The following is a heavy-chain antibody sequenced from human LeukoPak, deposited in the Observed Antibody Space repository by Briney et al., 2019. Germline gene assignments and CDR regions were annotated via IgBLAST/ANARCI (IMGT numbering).Heavy chain of an antibody. J-gene: IGHJ5*02. CDR3: ARVPTYYDSGSYGS. D-gene: IGHD3-10*01. CDR2: IKSKTDGGTT. V-gene: IGHV3-15*01. Sequence: GGSLRLSCAASGFTFSNAWMSWVRQAPGKGLEWVGRIKSKTDGGTTDYAAPVKGRFTISRDDSKNTLYLQMNSLKTEDTAVYYCARVPTYYDSGSYGSWGQGTLVTVSS. CDR1: GFTFSNAW.